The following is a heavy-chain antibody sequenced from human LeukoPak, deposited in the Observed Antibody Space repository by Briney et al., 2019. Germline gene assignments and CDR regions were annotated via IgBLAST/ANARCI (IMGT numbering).Heavy chain of an antibody. V-gene: IGHV1-69*06. CDR3: ARIVGATGGES. J-gene: IGHJ3*01. Sequence: SVKVSLTASGGTFNNIVISWVRQAPGHGLELMGGIIPIFGTTHYSQKFQGKGTISSDKSTSTAYMELGSLRSEDTAVYYCARIVGATGGESWGQGTMVTVSS. D-gene: IGHD1-26*01. CDR2: IIPIFGTT. CDR1: GGTFNNIV.